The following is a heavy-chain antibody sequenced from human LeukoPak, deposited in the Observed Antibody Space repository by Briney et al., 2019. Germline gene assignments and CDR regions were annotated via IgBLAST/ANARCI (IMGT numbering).Heavy chain of an antibody. Sequence: GGSLRLSCAASGFTVSSNYMSWVRQAPGKGLEWVSVIYSGGSTYYADSVKGRFTISGDNSKNTLYLQMNSLRAEDTAVYYCARDLYGSKPKNFDYWGQGTLVTVSS. D-gene: IGHD6-13*01. CDR2: IYSGGST. V-gene: IGHV3-66*01. J-gene: IGHJ4*02. CDR1: GFTVSSNY. CDR3: ARDLYGSKPKNFDY.